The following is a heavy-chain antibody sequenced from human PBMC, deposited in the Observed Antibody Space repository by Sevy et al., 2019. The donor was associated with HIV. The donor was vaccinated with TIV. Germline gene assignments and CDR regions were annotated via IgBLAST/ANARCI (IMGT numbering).Heavy chain of an antibody. CDR1: GFTFSSYT. D-gene: IGHD6-13*01. V-gene: IGHV3-21*01. J-gene: IGHJ2*01. CDR3: ARDSLANWFFDL. CDR2: ISSSSSYI. Sequence: GGSLRLSCAASGFTFSSYTMSWVRQAPGKGLEWVSSISSSSSYIYYADSLKGRFTISRDNAKNSLYLQMNSLRAEDTAVYYCARDSLANWFFDLWGRGTLVTVSS.